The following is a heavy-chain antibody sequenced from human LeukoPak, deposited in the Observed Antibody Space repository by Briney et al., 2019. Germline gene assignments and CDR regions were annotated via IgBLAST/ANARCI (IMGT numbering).Heavy chain of an antibody. CDR3: ARDPVSGFFDY. V-gene: IGHV3-23*01. D-gene: IGHD3-10*01. CDR2: IGGSGDNT. J-gene: IGHJ4*02. Sequence: GGSLRLSCAASGFTFSSSAMSWVRQAPGKGLEWVSTIGGSGDNTYCADSVKGRFTISRDNSKNTLYLQMNSLRAEDTAVYFCARDPVSGFFDYWGQGTLVTVSS. CDR1: GFTFSSSA.